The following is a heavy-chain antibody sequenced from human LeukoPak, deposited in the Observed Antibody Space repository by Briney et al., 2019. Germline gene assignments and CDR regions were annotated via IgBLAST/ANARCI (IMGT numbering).Heavy chain of an antibody. J-gene: IGHJ5*02. V-gene: IGHV1-2*02. CDR2: INPNSGGT. D-gene: IGHD2-2*01. CDR1: GYTFTGYY. Sequence: ASVKVSSKASGYTFTGYYMHWVRQAPGQGLEWMGWINPNSGGTNYAQKFQGRVTMTRDTSISTAYMELSGLISDDTAVYYCARGSSSTSPGNWFDPWGQGTLVTVSS. CDR3: ARGSSSTSPGNWFDP.